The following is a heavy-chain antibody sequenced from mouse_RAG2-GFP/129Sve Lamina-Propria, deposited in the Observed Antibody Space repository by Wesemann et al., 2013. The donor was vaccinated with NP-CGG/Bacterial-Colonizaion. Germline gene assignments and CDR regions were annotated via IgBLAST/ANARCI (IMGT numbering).Heavy chain of an antibody. CDR1: GYTFTDYN. CDR2: INPNNGGT. J-gene: IGHJ2*01. CDR3: ARGDYYGSSPYFDY. V-gene: IGHV1-18*01. Sequence: ELVKPGASVKIPCKASGYTFTDYNMDWVKQSHGKSLEWIGDINPNNGGTIYNQKFKGKATLTVDKSSSTAYMELRSLTSEDTAVYYCARGDYYGSSPYFDYWGQGTTLTVSS. D-gene: IGHD1-1*01.